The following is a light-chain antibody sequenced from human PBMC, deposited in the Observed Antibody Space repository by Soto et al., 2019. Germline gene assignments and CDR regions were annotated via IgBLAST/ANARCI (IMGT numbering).Light chain of an antibody. Sequence: IVMTQSPATLSVSPGESVTFSCRASQGINRNLAWYQQKPGQAPRLLISGASTGATGIPARFSGSGSGTEFTLTINSLQSEDSEVYYCQQYYTWQVTFGAGPKVDIK. CDR2: GAS. V-gene: IGKV3-15*01. J-gene: IGKJ4*01. CDR3: QQYYTWQVT. CDR1: QGINRN.